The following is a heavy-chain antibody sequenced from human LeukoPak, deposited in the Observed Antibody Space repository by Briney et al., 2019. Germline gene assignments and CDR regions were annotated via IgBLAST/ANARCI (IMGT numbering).Heavy chain of an antibody. CDR1: GASFNIYY. D-gene: IGHD2-15*01. J-gene: IGHJ2*01. Sequence: PSETLSLTCTVSGASFNIYYWSWIRQPPGKGLEWSGYIFYSVTTNYNPSLKSRVTISVDTSKNQFSLNLRSVTAADTAVYYCARGGFSGGILRYFDLWGRGALVTVSS. V-gene: IGHV4-59*01. CDR2: IFYSVTT. CDR3: ARGGFSGGILRYFDL.